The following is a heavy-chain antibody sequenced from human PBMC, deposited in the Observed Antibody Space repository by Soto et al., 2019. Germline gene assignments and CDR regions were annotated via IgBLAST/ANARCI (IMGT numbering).Heavy chain of an antibody. CDR3: PTFPYYDFWSGYYYLDY. CDR1: GFTFSNAW. V-gene: IGHV3-15*01. Sequence: GGSLRLSCAASGFTFSNAWMSWVRQAPGKGLEWVGRIKSKTDGGTTDYAAPVKGRFTISRDDSKNTLYLQMNSLKTEDTAVYYCPTFPYYDFWSGYYYLDYWGQGTLATVSS. J-gene: IGHJ4*02. D-gene: IGHD3-3*01. CDR2: IKSKTDGGTT.